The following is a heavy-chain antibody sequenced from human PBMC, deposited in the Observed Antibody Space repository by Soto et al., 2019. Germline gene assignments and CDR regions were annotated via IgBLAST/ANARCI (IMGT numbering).Heavy chain of an antibody. CDR2: IYYSGST. J-gene: IGHJ5*02. CDR1: GGSISSYY. D-gene: IGHD4-4*01. CDR3: ARSNFAYDYSNYPFDP. V-gene: IGHV4-59*01. Sequence: SETLSLTCTVSGGSISSYYWSWIRQPPGKGLEWIGYIYYSGSTNYNPSLKSRVTISVDTSKNQFSLKLSSVTAADTAVYYCARSNFAYDYSNYPFDPWGQGTLVTVSS.